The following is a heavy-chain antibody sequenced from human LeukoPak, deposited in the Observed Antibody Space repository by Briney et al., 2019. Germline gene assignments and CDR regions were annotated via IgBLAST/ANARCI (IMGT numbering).Heavy chain of an antibody. CDR1: GFTFDDYA. V-gene: IGHV3-9*01. CDR3: AKDMAGSTSSGMDV. Sequence: GRSLKLSCAASGFTFDDYAMHWVRQAPGKGLEWVSGISWNSGSIGYADSVKGRFTISRDNAKNSLYLQMNSLRAEDTALYYCAKDMAGSTSSGMDVWGQGTTVTVSS. CDR2: ISWNSGSI. D-gene: IGHD6-19*01. J-gene: IGHJ6*02.